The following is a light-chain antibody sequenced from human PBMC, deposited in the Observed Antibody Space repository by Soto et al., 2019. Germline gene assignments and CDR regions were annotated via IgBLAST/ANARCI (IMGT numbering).Light chain of an antibody. V-gene: IGLV2-23*03. CDR2: EGS. CDR1: SSNVGTYNL. CDR3: CSYAGSSTFV. J-gene: IGLJ2*01. Sequence: QCALTQPASVSGSPGQSITISCTGTSSNVGTYNLVSWYQQHPGKAPKLMIYEGSKRPSGISNRFSGSKSGNTASLTISGLQTEDEADYYCCSYAGSSTFVFGGGTQLTVL.